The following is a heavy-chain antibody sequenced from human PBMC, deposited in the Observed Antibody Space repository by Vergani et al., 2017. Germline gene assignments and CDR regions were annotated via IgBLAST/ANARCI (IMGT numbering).Heavy chain of an antibody. J-gene: IGHJ6*02. CDR3: ARGGRLLEVYYDGMDV. D-gene: IGHD3-16*01. Sequence: QVQLVQSGAEVKKPGSSVKVSCKASGGTFSSYALSWVRQAPGQGLEWMGRIIPILGIANYAQKFQGRVTITADKSTSTAYMELSSLRSEDTAGYYCARGGRLLEVYYDGMDVWGQGTTVTGSS. V-gene: IGHV1-69*04. CDR1: GGTFSSYA. CDR2: IIPILGIA.